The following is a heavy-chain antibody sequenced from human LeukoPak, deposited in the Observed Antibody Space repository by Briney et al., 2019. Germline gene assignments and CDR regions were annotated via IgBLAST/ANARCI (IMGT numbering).Heavy chain of an antibody. CDR2: ISSSSSYI. CDR3: ASSGIAVAGTHY. CDR1: GFTFSSYA. V-gene: IGHV3-21*01. D-gene: IGHD6-19*01. Sequence: GGSLRLSCAASGFTFSSYAMSWVRQAPGKGLEWVSSISSSSSYIYYADSVKGRFTISRGNAKNSLYLQMNSLRAEDTAVYYCASSGIAVAGTHYWGQGTLVTVSS. J-gene: IGHJ4*02.